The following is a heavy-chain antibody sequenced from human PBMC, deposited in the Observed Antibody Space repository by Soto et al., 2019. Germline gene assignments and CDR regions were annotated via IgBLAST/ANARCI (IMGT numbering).Heavy chain of an antibody. V-gene: IGHV4-61*01. CDR1: GDSISCGCYS. J-gene: IGHJ5*01. Sequence: SETLSLTCAVSGDSISCGCYSWSWNRRPPGQGLGWIGNIHHSGSTNYNPSLNSRVTISIDTSKTKLSLWLNSVTAADTAVYYCARVVDGRAGICAFWFDCGGQGSLVTVPS. CDR3: ARVVDGRAGICAFWFDC. D-gene: IGHD1-1*01. CDR2: IHHSGST.